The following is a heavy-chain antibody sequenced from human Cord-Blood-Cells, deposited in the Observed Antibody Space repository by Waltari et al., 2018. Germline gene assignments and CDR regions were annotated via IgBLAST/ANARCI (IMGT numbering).Heavy chain of an antibody. Sequence: QVQLVQSGAEVKKPGSSVKVSCKASGGDLSRYSIRGVRLVPGPGLEWMGGIIPIFGTANYAQKSQGSVTITADESTSTAYMELSSLRSEDTAVYYCARAVRGVINLRAFDIWGQGTMVTVSS. D-gene: IGHD3-10*01. CDR1: GGDLSRYS. J-gene: IGHJ3*02. V-gene: IGHV1-69*01. CDR2: IIPIFGTA. CDR3: ARAVRGVINLRAFDI.